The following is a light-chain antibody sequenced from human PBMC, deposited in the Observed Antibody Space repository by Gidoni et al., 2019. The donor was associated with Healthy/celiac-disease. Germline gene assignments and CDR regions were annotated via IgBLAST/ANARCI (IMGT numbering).Light chain of an antibody. CDR3: SSYAGSNNQV. Sequence: QAALPHTPSASGSPGQSVTISCTGTSSDVGGYNYVSWYQQHPGKAPKLMIYEVSKRPSGVPDRFSGSKSGNTASLTVSGLQAEDEADYYCSSYAGSNNQVFGTGTKVTVL. CDR1: SSDVGGYNY. J-gene: IGLJ1*01. V-gene: IGLV2-8*01. CDR2: EVS.